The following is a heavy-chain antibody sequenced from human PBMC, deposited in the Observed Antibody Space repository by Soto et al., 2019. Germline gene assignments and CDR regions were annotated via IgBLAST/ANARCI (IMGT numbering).Heavy chain of an antibody. CDR3: ARDLGYCTNGVCYSLDYFDY. J-gene: IGHJ4*02. V-gene: IGHV4-34*01. CDR2: INHSGST. Sequence: SETLSLTCAVYGGSFSGYYWSWIRQPPGKGLEWIGEINHSGSTNYNPFLKSRVTISVDTSKNQFSLKLSSVTAADTAVYYCARDLGYCTNGVCYSLDYFDYWGQGTLVTVSS. D-gene: IGHD2-8*01. CDR1: GGSFSGYY.